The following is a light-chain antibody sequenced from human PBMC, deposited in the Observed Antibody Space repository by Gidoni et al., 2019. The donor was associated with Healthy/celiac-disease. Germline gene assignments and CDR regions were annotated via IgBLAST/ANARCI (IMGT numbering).Light chain of an antibody. V-gene: IGLV2-14*01. Sequence: QSPLTQPASASGSPGQSITISCTGTSSDVGGYNYVSCYQQHPGHAPKLMIYEVSNRPSGVSTRFSGSNSGNTASLTISGLQDEDEADYYCSSYTSSSTVFGGGTKLTVL. CDR2: EVS. CDR1: SSDVGGYNY. J-gene: IGLJ2*01. CDR3: SSYTSSSTV.